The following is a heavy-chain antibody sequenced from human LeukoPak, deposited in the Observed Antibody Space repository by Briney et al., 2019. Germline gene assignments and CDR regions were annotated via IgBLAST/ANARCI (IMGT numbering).Heavy chain of an antibody. J-gene: IGHJ5*02. Sequence: SETLSLTCSISGGSISNYYWSWIRQPPGKGLEWIGYIYYSGSTNYNPSLKSRVTISLDTSKTQFSLKLSSVTAADTAVYYCARHASTILNWFGPWGQGALVTVSS. CDR3: ARHASTILNWFGP. CDR2: IYYSGST. V-gene: IGHV4-59*08. D-gene: IGHD3-9*01. CDR1: GGSISNYY.